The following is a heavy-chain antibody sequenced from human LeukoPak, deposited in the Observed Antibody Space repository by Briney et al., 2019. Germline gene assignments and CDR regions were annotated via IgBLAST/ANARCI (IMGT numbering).Heavy chain of an antibody. J-gene: IGHJ4*02. CDR2: ISWNSGSI. D-gene: IGHD3-10*01. CDR3: AKDKSAFYGSGSYYNVLDD. CDR1: GFTFDDYA. V-gene: IGHV3-9*01. Sequence: GGSLRLSCAASGFTFDDYAMHWVRQAPGKGLEWVSGISWNSGSIGYADSVKGRFTISRDNAKNSLYLQMNSLRAEDTALYYCAKDKSAFYGSGSYYNVLDDWGQGTLVTVSS.